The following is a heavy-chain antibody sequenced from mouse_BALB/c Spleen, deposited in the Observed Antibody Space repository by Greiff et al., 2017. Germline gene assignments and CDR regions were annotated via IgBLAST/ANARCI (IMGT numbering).Heavy chain of an antibody. J-gene: IGHJ2*01. CDR2: ISTYYGDA. CDR1: GYTFTDYA. Sequence: QVQLQQSGAELVRPGVSVKISCKGSGYTFTDYAMHWVKQSHAKSLEWIGVISTYYGDASYNQKFKGKATMTVDKSSSTAYMELARLTSEDSAIYYCARVNWDGYFDYWGQGTTLTVSS. CDR3: ARVNWDGYFDY. V-gene: IGHV1S137*01. D-gene: IGHD4-1*02.